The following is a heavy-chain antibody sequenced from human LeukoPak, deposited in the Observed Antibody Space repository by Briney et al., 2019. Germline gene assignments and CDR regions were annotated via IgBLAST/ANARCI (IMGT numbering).Heavy chain of an antibody. V-gene: IGHV3-21*01. D-gene: IGHD3-3*01. Sequence: GGSLRLSCAASGFSFSSYSMNWVRQAPGKGLEWVSFIGSSSSDIQYADSVKGRFTISRDNAKNSLYLHMNSLRVEDTAVYYCARGPLYYDFWSGYYTDYYYGMDVWGQGTTVTVSS. CDR1: GFSFSSYS. CDR3: ARGPLYYDFWSGYYTDYYYGMDV. J-gene: IGHJ6*02. CDR2: IGSSSSDI.